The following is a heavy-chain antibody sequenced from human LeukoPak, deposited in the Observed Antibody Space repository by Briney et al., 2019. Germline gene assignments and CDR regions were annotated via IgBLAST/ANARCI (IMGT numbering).Heavy chain of an antibody. J-gene: IGHJ4*02. V-gene: IGHV1-24*01. CDR3: ATDDGARPFYFDY. D-gene: IGHD4/OR15-4a*01. CDR1: GYTLTELS. CDR2: FDPEDGET. Sequence: ASVKVSCKVSGYTLTELSMHWVRQAPGKGLEWMGGFDPEDGETIYAQKFQGRVTMTEDTSTDTAYMELSSLRSEDMAVYYCATDDGARPFYFDYWGQGTLVTVSS.